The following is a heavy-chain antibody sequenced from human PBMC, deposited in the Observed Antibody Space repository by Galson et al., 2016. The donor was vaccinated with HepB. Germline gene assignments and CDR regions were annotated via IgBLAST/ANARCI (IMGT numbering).Heavy chain of an antibody. CDR3: ARASIVPGARMVFDP. CDR1: GASINDSNW. Sequence: SETLSLTCAVSGASINDSNWWTWVRQVPGRGLEWIGEIYHTGTTNNNPFLNSRFTLSIDKSTNQFSLNLTSVTAADTAVSFCARASIVPGARMVFDPWGQGILVTVSS. D-gene: IGHD2-2*01. V-gene: IGHV4-4*02. CDR2: IYHTGTT. J-gene: IGHJ5*02.